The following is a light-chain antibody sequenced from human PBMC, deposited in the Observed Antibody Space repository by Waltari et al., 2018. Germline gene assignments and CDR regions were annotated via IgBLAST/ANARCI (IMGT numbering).Light chain of an antibody. J-gene: IGKJ4*01. Sequence: DIVMTQSPDSLAVSLGERATINCKSSQSVLYTSNNKNYLAWYQQKPGQPPKLRIYWGSTRESGVPDRFSGSGSGTDFTLTISSLQAEDVAVYYCQQYYSTPLTFGGGTKVEIK. CDR1: QSVLYTSNNKNY. CDR2: WGS. CDR3: QQYYSTPLT. V-gene: IGKV4-1*01.